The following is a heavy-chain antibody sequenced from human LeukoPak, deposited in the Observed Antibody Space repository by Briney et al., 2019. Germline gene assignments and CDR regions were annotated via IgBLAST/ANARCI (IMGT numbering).Heavy chain of an antibody. D-gene: IGHD3-3*01. CDR2: ISASGRGT. V-gene: IGHV3-23*01. CDR1: GFNFSSFI. CDR3: AKKSPIFGVVIPLFDY. Sequence: GGSLRLSCAGSGFNFSSFIMNWVRQAPGKGLEWVSSISASGRGTYYADSVKGRFTISRDNSKNTLYLQVNSLRAEDTGVYHCAKKSPIFGVVIPLFDYWGQGALVSASS. J-gene: IGHJ4*02.